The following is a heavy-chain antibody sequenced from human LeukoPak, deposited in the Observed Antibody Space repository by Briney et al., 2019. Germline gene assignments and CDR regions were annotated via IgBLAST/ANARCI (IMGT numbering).Heavy chain of an antibody. CDR3: ARAPQEWELLEWFDP. D-gene: IGHD1-26*01. CDR2: ISAYNGNT. V-gene: IGHV1-18*01. CDR1: GYTFTSYG. J-gene: IGHJ5*02. Sequence: GASVKVSCKASGYTFTSYGISWVRQAPGQGLEWMGWISAYNGNTNYAQKLQGRVTMTTDTSTSTAYMELRSLRSDDTAVYYCARAPQEWELLEWFDPWGQGTLVTVSS.